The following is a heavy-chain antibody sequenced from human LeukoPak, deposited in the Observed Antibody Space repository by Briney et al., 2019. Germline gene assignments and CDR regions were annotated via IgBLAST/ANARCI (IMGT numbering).Heavy chain of an antibody. CDR2: INPNSGGT. J-gene: IGHJ4*02. CDR3: AREDSEGRLFDY. Sequence: ASVKVSCKASGYTFTGYYMHCVRQAPGQGLEWMGWINPNSGGTNYAQKFQGRVTMTRDTSTSTVYMELSSLRSEDTAVYYCAREDSEGRLFDYWGQGTLVTV. D-gene: IGHD1-14*01. V-gene: IGHV1-2*02. CDR1: GYTFTGYY.